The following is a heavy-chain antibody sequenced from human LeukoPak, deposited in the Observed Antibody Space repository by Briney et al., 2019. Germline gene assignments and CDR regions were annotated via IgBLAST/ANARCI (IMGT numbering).Heavy chain of an antibody. CDR1: GYTFTSYY. D-gene: IGHD2-2*01. CDR3: ARDLRVPAAMEEVQPLYYYYYGMDV. CDR2: INPSGGST. J-gene: IGHJ6*02. Sequence: ASVKVSCKASGYTFTSYYMHWVRQAPGQGLEWMGIINPSGGSTSYAQKFQGRVTMTRDTSKSTVYMELSSLRSEDTAVYYCARDLRVPAAMEEVQPLYYYYYGMDVWGQGTTVTVSS. V-gene: IGHV1-46*01.